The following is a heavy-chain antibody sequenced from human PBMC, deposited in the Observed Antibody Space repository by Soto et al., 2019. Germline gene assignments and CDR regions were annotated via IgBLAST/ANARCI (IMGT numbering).Heavy chain of an antibody. V-gene: IGHV4-59*08. CDR2: IYYSGST. CDR3: ASSRDGYNYRADF. Sequence: QVQLQESGPGLVKPSETLSLTCTVSGGSISTYYWSWIRQPPGRGLEWIGYIYYSGSTNYNPSLKSRVTISADTSKSQFSLKVRSVTAADTAVYYCASSRDGYNYRADFWGQGTLVTVS. D-gene: IGHD5-12*01. J-gene: IGHJ4*02. CDR1: GGSISTYY.